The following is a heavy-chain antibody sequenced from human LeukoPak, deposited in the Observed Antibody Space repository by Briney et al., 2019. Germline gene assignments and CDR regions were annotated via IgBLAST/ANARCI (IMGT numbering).Heavy chain of an antibody. Sequence: GGSLRLSCAASGFSFSDYYMSWIRQAPGKGLEWLSYISSSSGTIYYADSVKGRFTISRDNAQNSLFLQMNSLRAEDTAVYFCASGSGWFSFDSWGQGTLVTVSP. CDR2: ISSSSGTI. CDR3: ASGSGWFSFDS. CDR1: GFSFSDYY. D-gene: IGHD6-19*01. V-gene: IGHV3-11*04. J-gene: IGHJ4*02.